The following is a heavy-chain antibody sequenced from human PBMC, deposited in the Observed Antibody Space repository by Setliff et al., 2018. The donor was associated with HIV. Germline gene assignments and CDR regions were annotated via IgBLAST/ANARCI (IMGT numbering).Heavy chain of an antibody. D-gene: IGHD2-2*01. CDR1: NYSFSSYG. Sequence: ASVKVSCKASNYSFSSYGISWVRQAPGQGLEWMGWISAYNGYTKYAQKFQGRVTMTRDTSISTAYMEVSRLRSDDTAVYYCARDHCSSSGCYEYSYYGMDVWGQGTTVTVSS. J-gene: IGHJ6*02. CDR3: ARDHCSSSGCYEYSYYGMDV. CDR2: ISAYNGYT. V-gene: IGHV1-18*01.